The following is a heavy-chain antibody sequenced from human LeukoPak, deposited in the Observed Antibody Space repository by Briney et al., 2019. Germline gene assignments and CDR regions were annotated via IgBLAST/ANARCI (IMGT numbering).Heavy chain of an antibody. V-gene: IGHV3-23*01. D-gene: IGHD3-10*01. CDR1: GFTFSNYA. CDR3: AVYGSGSYPEY. Sequence: GGSLRLSCAASGFTFSNYAMSWVRQAPGKGLEWVSAISGSSGSTYYADSVKGRFTISRDNSKNTLYLQMNSLRAEDTAVYYCAVYGSGSYPEYWSQGTLVTVSS. CDR2: ISGSSGST. J-gene: IGHJ4*02.